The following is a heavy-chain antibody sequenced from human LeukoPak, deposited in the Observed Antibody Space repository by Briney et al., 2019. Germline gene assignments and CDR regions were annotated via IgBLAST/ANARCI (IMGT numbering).Heavy chain of an antibody. CDR1: GGSIRSGDYY. Sequence: PSETLSLTCTVSGGSIRSGDYYWSWIRQPPGKGLEWIGYIYYGGTTYYNPSLKSRVTISVDTSKNQFSLNLSSVTATDTAVYYCARDKRFLANYNYIGGGWFDPWGQGTLVTVSS. CDR2: IYYGGTT. J-gene: IGHJ5*02. CDR3: ARDKRFLANYNYIGGGWFDP. V-gene: IGHV4-30-4*08. D-gene: IGHD3-10*02.